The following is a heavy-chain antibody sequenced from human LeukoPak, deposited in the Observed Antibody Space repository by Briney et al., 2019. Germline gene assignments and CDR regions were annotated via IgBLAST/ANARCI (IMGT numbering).Heavy chain of an antibody. CDR1: GFTFSSYG. CDR3: AKDPLGCSSRQ. CDR2: IWYDGSNK. Sequence: GGSLRLSCAASGFTFSSYGMHWVRQAPGKGLEWVAVIWYDGSNKYYADSVKGRFTISRDNSKNTLYLQMHSLRAEDTAVYYCAKDPLGCSSRQWGQGTMVTVSS. J-gene: IGHJ3*01. V-gene: IGHV3-33*06. D-gene: IGHD2-2*01.